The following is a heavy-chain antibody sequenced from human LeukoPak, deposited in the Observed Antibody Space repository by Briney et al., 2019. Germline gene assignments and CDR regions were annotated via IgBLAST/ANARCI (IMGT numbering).Heavy chain of an antibody. CDR1: GGSISSASYY. CDR3: ARGNSSSWPLDY. CDR2: VYTSGTT. D-gene: IGHD6-13*01. J-gene: IGHJ4*02. V-gene: IGHV4-61*02. Sequence: PSGTLSLTCTVSGGSISSASYYWSWIRQPAGKGLEWLGRVYTSGTTNYNPSLESRVTMSVDTSKNQFSLNLNSVTAADTAVYYCARGNSSSWPLDYWGQGTLVTVSS.